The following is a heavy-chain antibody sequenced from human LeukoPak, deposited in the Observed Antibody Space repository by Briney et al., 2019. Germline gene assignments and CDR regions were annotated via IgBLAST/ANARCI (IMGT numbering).Heavy chain of an antibody. Sequence: GGSLRLSCAASGFTVSSNYMSWVRQAPGKGLEWVSVIYSGGSTYYADSVKGRFTISRDNSKNTLYLQMNSLRAEDTAVYYCARGQWLAPNDYWGQGTLVTVSS. J-gene: IGHJ4*02. CDR3: ARGQWLAPNDY. CDR1: GFTVSSNY. V-gene: IGHV3-66*01. CDR2: IYSGGST. D-gene: IGHD6-19*01.